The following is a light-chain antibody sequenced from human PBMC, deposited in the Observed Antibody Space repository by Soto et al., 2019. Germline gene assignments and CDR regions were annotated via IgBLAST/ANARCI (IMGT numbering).Light chain of an antibody. CDR3: RQYNNWPPYT. Sequence: EVVLTQSPGTLSVSPGERATLSCRASQSINRNLAWYQQKPGRAPRLLIYDVSTRATGIPARFSGSGSETEFTLTISSLQSEDFAVYYCRQYNNWPPYTFGQGTKVDIK. CDR2: DVS. V-gene: IGKV3-15*01. J-gene: IGKJ2*01. CDR1: QSINRN.